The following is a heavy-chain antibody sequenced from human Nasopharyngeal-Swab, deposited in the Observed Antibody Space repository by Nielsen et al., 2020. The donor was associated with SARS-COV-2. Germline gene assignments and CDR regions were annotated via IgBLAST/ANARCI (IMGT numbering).Heavy chain of an antibody. CDR1: GFSLSNARMG. CDR2: IFSNDEK. J-gene: IGHJ5*02. CDR3: ARVWIQLWATGIFSWFDP. V-gene: IGHV2-26*01. D-gene: IGHD5-18*01. Sequence: SGPTLVKPTETLTLTCTVSGFSLSNARMGVSWIRQPPGKALEWLAHIFSNDEKSYSTSLKSRLTISKDTSKSQVVLTMTNMDPVDTATYYCARVWIQLWATGIFSWFDPWGQGTLVTVSS.